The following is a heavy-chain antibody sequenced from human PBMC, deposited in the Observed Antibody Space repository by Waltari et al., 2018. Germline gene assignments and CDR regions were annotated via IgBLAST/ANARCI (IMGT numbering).Heavy chain of an antibody. CDR1: GDFMRSTDW. D-gene: IGHD2-15*01. J-gene: IGHJ4*02. V-gene: IGHV4-4*02. CDR2: IQRSGRT. CDR3: ARDRGRGIYLDS. Sequence: QLQLQESGPGLVKPSGTLSLTCTVSGDFMRSTDWWSWVRQSPEKGLEWIGQIQRSGRTNYNPSLESRVTISIDTSNNQFSLKVTSTTAADTAVYYCARDRGRGIYLDSWGQGTLVTVSP.